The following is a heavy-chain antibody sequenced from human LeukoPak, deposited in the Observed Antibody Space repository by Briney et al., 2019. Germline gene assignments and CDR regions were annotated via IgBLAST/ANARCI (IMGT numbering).Heavy chain of an antibody. CDR1: GFTFSSYA. J-gene: IGHJ3*02. D-gene: IGHD3-22*01. V-gene: IGHV3-23*01. CDR2: ISGSGGST. Sequence: PGGSLRLSCAASGFTFSSYAMSWVRQAPGKGLEWVSAISGSGGSTYYADSVKGRFTISRDNSKNTLYLQMNSLRAEDTAVYYCAKDVPYYDSSGYLGDAFDIWGQGTMVTVSS. CDR3: AKDVPYYDSSGYLGDAFDI.